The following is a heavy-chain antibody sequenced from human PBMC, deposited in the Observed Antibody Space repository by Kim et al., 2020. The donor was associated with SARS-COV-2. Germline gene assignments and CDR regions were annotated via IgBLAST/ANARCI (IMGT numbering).Heavy chain of an antibody. V-gene: IGHV4-31*03. Sequence: SETLSLTCTVSGGSISSGGYYWSWIRQHPGKGLEWIGYIYYSGSTYYNPSLKSRVTISVDTSKNQFSLKLSSVTAADTAVYYCARGENYYGSGSYYTDHWFSPWGQGTLVTVSS. CDR2: IYYSGST. D-gene: IGHD3-10*01. CDR1: GGSISSGGYY. J-gene: IGHJ5*02. CDR3: ARGENYYGSGSYYTDHWFSP.